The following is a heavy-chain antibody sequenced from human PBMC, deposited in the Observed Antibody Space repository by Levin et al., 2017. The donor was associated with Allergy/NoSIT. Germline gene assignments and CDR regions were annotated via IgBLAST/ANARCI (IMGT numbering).Heavy chain of an antibody. CDR1: GDSIRGSSDY. J-gene: IGHJ4*02. CDR2: IYYSGSA. Sequence: SQTLSLTCTVSGDSIRGSSDYWGWIRQPPGKGLEWIGYIYYSGSAYYNPSLKSRVTMSVDTSKNQFSLKLSSVTAADTAVYYCARQVGYSRTSDYWGQGTLVTVSS. CDR3: ARQVGYSRTSDY. D-gene: IGHD6-13*01. V-gene: IGHV4-39*01.